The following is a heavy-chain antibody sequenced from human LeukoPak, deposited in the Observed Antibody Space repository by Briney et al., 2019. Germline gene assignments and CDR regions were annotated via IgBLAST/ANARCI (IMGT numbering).Heavy chain of an antibody. CDR3: ARDLFPSTTAYFEY. V-gene: IGHV3-74*03. Sequence: SGGSLRLSCAAPGFTFSNYWMHWVRHAPGKGLVWVSRINSDGINSTYADSVKGRFTISRDNAKNTLNLQMNSRRAEDTAVYYCARDLFPSTTAYFEYWGEGALVTVSS. D-gene: IGHD4-11*01. CDR2: INSDGINS. CDR1: GFTFSNYW. J-gene: IGHJ4*02.